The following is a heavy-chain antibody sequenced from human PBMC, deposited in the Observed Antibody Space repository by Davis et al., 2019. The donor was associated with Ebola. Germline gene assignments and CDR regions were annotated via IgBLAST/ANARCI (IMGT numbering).Heavy chain of an antibody. CDR3: AKSGYSSSWRQNFDY. J-gene: IGHJ4*02. Sequence: MPSETLSLTCTVSGGSISSSSYYWGWIRQPPGKGLEWIGSIYHSGSTNYNPSLKSRVTISVDKSKNQFSLKLSSVTAADTAVYYCAKSGYSSSWRQNFDYWGQGTLVTVSS. CDR1: GGSISSSSYY. D-gene: IGHD6-13*01. V-gene: IGHV4-39*07. CDR2: IYHSGST.